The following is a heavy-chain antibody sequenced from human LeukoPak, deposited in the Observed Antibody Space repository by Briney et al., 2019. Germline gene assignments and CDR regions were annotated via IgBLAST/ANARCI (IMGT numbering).Heavy chain of an antibody. D-gene: IGHD1-26*01. CDR1: GGSISSYY. Sequence: PSETLSLTCTVSGGSISSYYWSWIRQPPGKGLEWIGYIYYSGSTNYNPSLKSRVTISVDTSKNQFSLKLSSVTAADTAVYYCARGGWELPYDAFDIWGQGTMVTVSS. CDR2: IYYSGST. V-gene: IGHV4-59*01. J-gene: IGHJ3*02. CDR3: ARGGWELPYDAFDI.